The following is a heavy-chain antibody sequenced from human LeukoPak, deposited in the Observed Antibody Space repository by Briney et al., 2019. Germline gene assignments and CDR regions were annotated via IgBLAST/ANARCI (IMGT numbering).Heavy chain of an antibody. J-gene: IGHJ4*02. CDR2: VHGSGSST. CDR3: ARDGSGSYDY. D-gene: IGHD3-10*01. Sequence: GASLRLSCAASGFTFSSFTMNWVRQAPGKGLEWVSVVHGSGSSTYYADSVKGRFTISRDNSKNMLYLQMNSLRAEDTAVYYCARDGSGSYDYWGQGTLVTVSS. CDR1: GFTFSSFT. V-gene: IGHV3-23*01.